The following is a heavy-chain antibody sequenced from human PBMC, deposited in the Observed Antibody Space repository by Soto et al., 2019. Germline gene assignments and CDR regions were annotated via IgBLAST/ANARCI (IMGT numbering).Heavy chain of an antibody. Sequence: QVQLQQWGAGLLKPSETLSLTCAVYGGSFSGYYWSWIRQPPGKGLEWIGEINHSGSTNYNPSLKSRVTNSVDTSKNQFSLKLSSVTAADTAVYYCARTSDPGDAFDIWGQGTMVTVSS. CDR3: ARTSDPGDAFDI. J-gene: IGHJ3*02. CDR2: INHSGST. CDR1: GGSFSGYY. D-gene: IGHD3-10*01. V-gene: IGHV4-34*01.